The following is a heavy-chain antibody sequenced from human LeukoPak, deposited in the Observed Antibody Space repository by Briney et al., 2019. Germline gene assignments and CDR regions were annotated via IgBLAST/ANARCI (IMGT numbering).Heavy chain of an antibody. Sequence: GGSLRLSCAAPGFTFSSYSMNWVRQAPGKGLEWVSSISSSSSYIYYADSVKGRFTISRDNAKNSLYLQMNSLRAEDTAVYYCASASYGSGTYAFDIWGQGTMVTVSS. CDR2: ISSSSSYI. CDR3: ASASYGSGTYAFDI. D-gene: IGHD3-10*01. CDR1: GFTFSSYS. J-gene: IGHJ3*02. V-gene: IGHV3-21*01.